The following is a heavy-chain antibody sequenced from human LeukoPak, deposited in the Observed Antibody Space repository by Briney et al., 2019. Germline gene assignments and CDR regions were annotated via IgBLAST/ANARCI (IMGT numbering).Heavy chain of an antibody. J-gene: IGHJ4*02. CDR1: GGSISSYY. CDR2: IYYSGST. V-gene: IGHV4-59*01. Sequence: SETLSLTCTVSGGSISSYYWSWIRQPPGEGLEWIGYIYYSGSTNYNPSLKSRVTISVDTSKNQFSLKLSSVTAADTAVYYCTRSGSYYGAGFDYWGQGTLVTVSS. CDR3: TRSGSYYGAGFDY. D-gene: IGHD1-26*01.